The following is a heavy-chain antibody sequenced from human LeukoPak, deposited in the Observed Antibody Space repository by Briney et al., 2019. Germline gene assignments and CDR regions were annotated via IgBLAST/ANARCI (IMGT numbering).Heavy chain of an antibody. Sequence: GGSLRLSCAASGFTFSSYAMSWVRQAPGKGLEWVSAISGSGGSTYYADSVKGRFTISRDDSKNTLYLQLNSLRAEDTAVYYWARHFAGDSSSFDYWGQGTLVTVSS. J-gene: IGHJ4*02. CDR1: GFTFSSYA. CDR2: ISGSGGST. V-gene: IGHV3-23*01. CDR3: ARHFAGDSSSFDY. D-gene: IGHD6-13*01.